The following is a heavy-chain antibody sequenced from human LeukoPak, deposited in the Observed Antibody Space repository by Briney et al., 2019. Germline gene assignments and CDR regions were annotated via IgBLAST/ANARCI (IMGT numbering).Heavy chain of an antibody. CDR1: GFTFSSYA. D-gene: IGHD1-26*01. CDR2: ISGSGGST. CDR3: AKDLGPVGAWDAFDI. V-gene: IGHV3-23*01. Sequence: GGSLRLSCAASGFTFSSYAMSWVRQAPGKGLEWVSAISGSGGSTYYADSVEGRFTISRDNSKNTLYLQMNSLRAEDTAVYYCAKDLGPVGAWDAFDIWGQGTMVTVSS. J-gene: IGHJ3*02.